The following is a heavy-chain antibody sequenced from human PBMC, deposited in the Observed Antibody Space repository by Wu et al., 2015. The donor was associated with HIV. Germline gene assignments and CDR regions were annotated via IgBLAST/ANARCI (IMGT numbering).Heavy chain of an antibody. J-gene: IGHJ4*02. Sequence: QVQLVQSGAEVKKPGASVKVSCKASGYTFTSYDINWVRQATGQGLEWMGWMNPNSGNTGYAQKFQGRVTMTRNTSISTAYMELSSLRSEDTAVYYCARGLDYYGSGSYYSSYFDYVGPGNAGHRLL. V-gene: IGHV1-8*01. CDR3: ARGLDYYGSGSYYSSYFDY. CDR2: MNPNSGNT. CDR1: GYTFTSYD. D-gene: IGHD3-10*01.